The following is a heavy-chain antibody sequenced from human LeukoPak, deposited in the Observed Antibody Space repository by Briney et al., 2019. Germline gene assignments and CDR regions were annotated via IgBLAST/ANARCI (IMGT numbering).Heavy chain of an antibody. Sequence: GASVKVSCKASGGTCSSYAISWVRQAPGQGLEWMGRIIPILGIANYAQKFQGRVTITADKSTSTAYMELSSLRSEDTAVYYCARAGSSLVWFDPWGQGTLVTVSS. D-gene: IGHD6-6*01. V-gene: IGHV1-69*04. CDR2: IIPILGIA. CDR3: ARAGSSLVWFDP. CDR1: GGTCSSYA. J-gene: IGHJ5*02.